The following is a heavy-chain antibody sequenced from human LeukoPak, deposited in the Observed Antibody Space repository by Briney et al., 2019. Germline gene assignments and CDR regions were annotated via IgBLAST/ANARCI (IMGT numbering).Heavy chain of an antibody. V-gene: IGHV4-4*07. J-gene: IGHJ4*02. CDR3: ARDPSYSRGYYDY. D-gene: IGHD2-21*01. CDR1: GGSISAYY. Sequence: SGTLSLTCAVSGGSISAYYWSWIRQPAGKGLEWIGRIYASGDTNYNPSLKSRVIMSVDTSKNQVSLILTSVTAADTAVYYCARDPSYSRGYYDYWAGEPWSPSPQ. CDR2: IYASGDT.